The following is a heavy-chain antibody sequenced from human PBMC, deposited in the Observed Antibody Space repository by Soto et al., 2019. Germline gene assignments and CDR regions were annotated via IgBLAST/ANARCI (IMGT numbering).Heavy chain of an antibody. CDR2: IWYDGSNK. J-gene: IGHJ4*02. CDR3: ARESGIAALNYFDY. D-gene: IGHD6-6*01. Sequence: PGGSLRLSCAASGFTFSSYGMHWVRQAPGKGLEWVAVIWYDGSNKYYADSVKGRFTISRDNSKNTPYLQMNSLRAEDTAAYYCARESGIAALNYFDYWGQGTLVTVSS. V-gene: IGHV3-33*01. CDR1: GFTFSSYG.